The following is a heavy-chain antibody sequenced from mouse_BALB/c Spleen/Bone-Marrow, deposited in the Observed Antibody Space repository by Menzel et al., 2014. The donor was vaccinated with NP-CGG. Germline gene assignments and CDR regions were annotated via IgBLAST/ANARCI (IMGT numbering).Heavy chain of an antibody. CDR2: IDPANGNT. CDR3: SSYAMDY. Sequence: EVQLVESGAELVKPGAPVKLSCTASGFNIKDTYMHWVKQRPEQGLEWIGRIDPANGNTKYDPKFQGKATITADTSSNTAYLQLSSLTSEDTAVYYGSSYAMDYWGQGTSVTVSS. J-gene: IGHJ4*01. CDR1: GFNIKDTY. V-gene: IGHV14-3*02.